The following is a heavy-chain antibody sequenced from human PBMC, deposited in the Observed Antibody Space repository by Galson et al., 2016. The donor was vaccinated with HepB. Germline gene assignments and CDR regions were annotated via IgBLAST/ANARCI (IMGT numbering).Heavy chain of an antibody. D-gene: IGHD5-24*01. CDR3: ARDRVSEGWLQMCDY. V-gene: IGHV3-23*01. J-gene: IGHJ4*02. Sequence: SLRLSCATSGLRVGTTYMAWVRQSPGKGLEWVSAISASGDNTYYADSVKGRFTISRDNSKNTVYLQMNVLRAEDTAVYYCARDRVSEGWLQMCDYWGQGTLVTVSS. CDR1: GLRVGTTY. CDR2: ISASGDNT.